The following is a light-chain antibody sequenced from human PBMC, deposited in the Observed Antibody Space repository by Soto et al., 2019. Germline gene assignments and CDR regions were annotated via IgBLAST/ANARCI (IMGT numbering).Light chain of an antibody. CDR3: QQYDRWPVT. J-gene: IGKJ4*01. Sequence: EVVMTQSPATLSVSPGERVTFSCRASQSVTTNLAWYQHKPGQSPRLLISGASTGASGIPPRFSGSGSGTAFTLTIDRLQSAAFVVYYCQQYDRWPVTFGGGTKVDIK. V-gene: IGKV3-15*01. CDR2: GAS. CDR1: QSVTTN.